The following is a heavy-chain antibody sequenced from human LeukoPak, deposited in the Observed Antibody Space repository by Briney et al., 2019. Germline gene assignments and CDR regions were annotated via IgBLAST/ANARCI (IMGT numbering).Heavy chain of an antibody. D-gene: IGHD2/OR15-2a*01. V-gene: IGHV4-39*02. CDR2: IYYSGST. CDR3: ARDRSFGYYYMDV. CDR1: GGSISSSSYY. Sequence: SETLSLTCTVSGGSISSSSYYWGWIRQPPGKGLEWIGSIYYSGSTYYNPSLKSRVTISVDTSKNQFSLKLSSVTAADTAVYYCARDRSFGYYYMDVWGKGTTVTVSS. J-gene: IGHJ6*03.